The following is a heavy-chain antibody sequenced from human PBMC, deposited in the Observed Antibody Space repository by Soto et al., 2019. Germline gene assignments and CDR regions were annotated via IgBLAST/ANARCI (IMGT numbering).Heavy chain of an antibody. CDR1: GYSFTSYW. CDR2: IDPSDSYT. CDR3: ARYIVVGNYYYYGMDV. V-gene: IGHV5-10-1*01. J-gene: IGHJ6*02. D-gene: IGHD2-2*01. Sequence: GESLKISCKGSGYSFTSYWISWVRQMPGKGLEWMGRIDPSDSYTNYSPSFQGHVTISADKSISTAYLQWSSLKASDTAMYYCARYIVVGNYYYYGMDVWGQGTTVTVSS.